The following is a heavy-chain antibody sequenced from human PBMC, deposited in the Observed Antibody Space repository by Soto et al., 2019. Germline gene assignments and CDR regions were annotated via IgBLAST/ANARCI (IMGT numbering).Heavy chain of an antibody. D-gene: IGHD3-16*01. CDR1: GCTFSSSA. V-gene: IGHV3-23*01. CDR2: TSGSGASA. CDR3: ANRPRKWGMNN. J-gene: IGHJ4*02. Sequence: EVQLLESGGGLVQPGGSLRLSCAASGCTFSSSAMSWVRQAPGKGLEWVSSTSGSGASAYYADSVKGRFTISRDNSKNPLFLQRNSRRAEDRAVYYCANRPRKWGMNNWGQGPLVPVSS.